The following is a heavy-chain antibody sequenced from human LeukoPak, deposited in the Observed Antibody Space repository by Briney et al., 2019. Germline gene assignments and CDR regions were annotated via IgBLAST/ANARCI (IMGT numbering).Heavy chain of an antibody. CDR3: GKIRLEDSATGY. CDR1: GFTFSSYW. Sequence: GGSLRLSCAASGFTFSSYWMHWVRQAPGKGLEWVSAIGGSGATTYYADSVRGRFTISRDNSKNTMYLQMSSLRAEDTAIYYCGKIRLEDSATGYWGQGTLVTVSS. CDR2: IGGSGATT. D-gene: IGHD2-15*01. J-gene: IGHJ4*02. V-gene: IGHV3-23*01.